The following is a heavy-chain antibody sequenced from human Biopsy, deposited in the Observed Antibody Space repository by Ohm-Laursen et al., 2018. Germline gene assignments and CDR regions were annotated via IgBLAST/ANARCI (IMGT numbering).Heavy chain of an antibody. CDR3: ARDRPSVPTYAVF. D-gene: IGHD2-2*01. V-gene: IGHV4-59*01. CDR1: GDSISSYY. J-gene: IGHJ4*02. Sequence: SQTLSLTCTVSGDSISSYYWSWIRQPPGKGLEWIGYVYYTGSTDYNPSLQSRVTISVDTSKNHFSLRLRSVTPADTAVYYCARDRPSVPTYAVFWGQGSLVTVSS. CDR2: VYYTGST.